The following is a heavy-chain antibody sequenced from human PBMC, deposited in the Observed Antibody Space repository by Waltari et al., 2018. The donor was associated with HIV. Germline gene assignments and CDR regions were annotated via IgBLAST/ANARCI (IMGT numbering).Heavy chain of an antibody. CDR2: ISSSSSTI. Sequence: EVQLVESGGGLVQPGGSLRLSCAASGFTFSSYSMNWVRQAPGKGLEWVSYISSSSSTIYYADSVKGRFTISRDNAKNSLYLQMNSLRAEDTAVYYCAPLPGWSGSPFDYWGQGTLVTVSS. CDR3: APLPGWSGSPFDY. CDR1: GFTFSSYS. J-gene: IGHJ4*02. V-gene: IGHV3-48*01. D-gene: IGHD3-3*01.